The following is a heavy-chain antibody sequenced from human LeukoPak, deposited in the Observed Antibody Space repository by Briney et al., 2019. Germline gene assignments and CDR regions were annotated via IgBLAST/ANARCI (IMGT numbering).Heavy chain of an antibody. D-gene: IGHD1-1*01. CDR2: KEEDGSDT. J-gene: IGHJ4*02. CDR1: GFTIRSYR. CDR3: ARNRGTSD. Sequence: GGSLRLFCAASGFTIRSYRMTWVRQAPGEGLEWVANKEEDGSDTNDVDSVKGRFTISRDNAKNSLYLQMNSLRAEDTAVYYCARNRGTSDWGQGTRVTVSS. V-gene: IGHV3-7*01.